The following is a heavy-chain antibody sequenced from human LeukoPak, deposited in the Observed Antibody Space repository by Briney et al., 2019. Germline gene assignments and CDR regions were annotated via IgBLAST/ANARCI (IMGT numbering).Heavy chain of an antibody. CDR2: INQDGSQT. CDR3: ARLGFLEWLLSRNYFDY. CDR1: GFTFSSYG. D-gene: IGHD3-3*01. J-gene: IGHJ4*02. V-gene: IGHV3-7*01. Sequence: GGSLRLSCAASGFTFSSYGMHWVRQAPGKGLEWVANINQDGSQTFYVDSVKGRFTISRDNPGNSVYLQMNSLRAEDTAVYYCARLGFLEWLLSRNYFDYWGQGTLVTVSS.